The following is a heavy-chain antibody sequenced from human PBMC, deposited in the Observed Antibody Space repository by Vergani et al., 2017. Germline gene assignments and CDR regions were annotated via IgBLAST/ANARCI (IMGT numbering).Heavy chain of an antibody. D-gene: IGHD3-3*01. J-gene: IGHJ4*02. CDR3: AKQGGYDFWSGQYYFDF. CDR1: GFIFSTYA. V-gene: IGHV3-23*04. Sequence: EVQLVESGGGLVQPGGSLRLSCTASGFIFSTYAMSWVRQAPGKGLEWVSGISASGAPTYYADSVKGRVTIARDNSKNTLSLQMNSLRAADTAVYYCAKQGGYDFWSGQYYFDFWGQGTLVTVSS. CDR2: ISASGAPT.